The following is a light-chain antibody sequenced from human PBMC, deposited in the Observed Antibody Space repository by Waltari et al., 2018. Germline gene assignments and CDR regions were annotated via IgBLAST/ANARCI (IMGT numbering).Light chain of an antibody. Sequence: QSALTQPRSVSGSPGQSVTIPCTGTSSDVGGYDYVSWYQQNPGKAPKLMVFDVNRRPSGVPDRFSGSKSGNTASLTISGRQAEDEADYYCCSYAGSYTWVFGTGTKVTVL. CDR3: CSYAGSYTWV. CDR1: SSDVGGYDY. CDR2: DVN. J-gene: IGLJ1*01. V-gene: IGLV2-11*01.